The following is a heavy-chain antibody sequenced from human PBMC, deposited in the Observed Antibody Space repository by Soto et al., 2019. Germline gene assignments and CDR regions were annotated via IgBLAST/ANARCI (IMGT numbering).Heavy chain of an antibody. CDR1: GYTFTGCY. Sequence: ASVKVSCKASGYTFTGCYMHWVRQAPGQGLEWMGWINPNSGGTNYAQKFQGRVTMTRDTSISTAYMELSRLRSDDTAVYYCARVDXYYGSGSYSNLYYGMDVWGQGTTVTVSS. V-gene: IGHV1-2*02. CDR3: ARVDXYYGSGSYSNLYYGMDV. J-gene: IGHJ6*02. CDR2: INPNSGGT. D-gene: IGHD3-10*01.